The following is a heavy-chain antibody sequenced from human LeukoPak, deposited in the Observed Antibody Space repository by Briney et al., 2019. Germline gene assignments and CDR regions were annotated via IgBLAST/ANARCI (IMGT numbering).Heavy chain of an antibody. V-gene: IGHV4-38-2*02. Sequence: PSETLSLTCTVSGYSISSGYYWGWIRQPPGKVLEWIGSIYHSGSTYYNPSLKSRVTISVDTSKNQFSLKLSSVTAADTAVYYCARVYYDFWSGYSYYFDSWGQGTLVTVSS. CDR3: ARVYYDFWSGYSYYFDS. CDR1: GYSISSGYY. D-gene: IGHD3-3*01. J-gene: IGHJ4*02. CDR2: IYHSGST.